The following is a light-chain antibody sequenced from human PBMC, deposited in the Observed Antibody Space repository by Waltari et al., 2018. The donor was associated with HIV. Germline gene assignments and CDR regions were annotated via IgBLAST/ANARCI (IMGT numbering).Light chain of an antibody. V-gene: IGKV4-1*01. CDR3: QQYYRSPFS. Sequence: EIVINQSPHSLPVSLGGRATINCKASQSVLYVSNNKNYLAWYQQKPGQPPKLLIYWASLRQSGVPDRFSGGGSGTDFTLTISSLQAEDVATYYCQQYYRSPFSFGQGTKLE. J-gene: IGKJ2*03. CDR2: WAS. CDR1: QSVLYVSNNKNY.